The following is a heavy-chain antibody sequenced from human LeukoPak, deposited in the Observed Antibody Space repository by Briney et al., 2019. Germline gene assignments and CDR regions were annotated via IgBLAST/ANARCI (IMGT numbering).Heavy chain of an antibody. Sequence: SETLSLTCTVSGDSFWSYYWNWIRQPPGKGLEWIGYVYFSGATNYNPSLKSRVTISIDTSKNQFSLKLSSVTAADTAVYYCARKCYDAWSGYSHEYYFDYWGQGTLVTVSS. CDR1: GDSFWSYY. J-gene: IGHJ4*02. V-gene: IGHV4-59*12. D-gene: IGHD3-3*01. CDR3: ARKCYDAWSGYSHEYYFDY. CDR2: VYFSGAT.